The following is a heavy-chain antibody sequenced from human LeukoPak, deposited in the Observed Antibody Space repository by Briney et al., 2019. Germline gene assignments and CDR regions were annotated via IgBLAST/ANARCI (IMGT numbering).Heavy chain of an antibody. J-gene: IGHJ6*02. Sequence: PSETLSLTCSVSGGSISSYYWSWIRQPPGKGLKRIGYIYYSGSTNYNPSLKSRVTISVDTSKNQFSLKLSSVTAADTAVYYCARYYDFWSGYTHMDVWGQGTTVTVSS. CDR2: IYYSGST. D-gene: IGHD3-3*01. CDR1: GGSISSYY. CDR3: ARYYDFWSGYTHMDV. V-gene: IGHV4-59*08.